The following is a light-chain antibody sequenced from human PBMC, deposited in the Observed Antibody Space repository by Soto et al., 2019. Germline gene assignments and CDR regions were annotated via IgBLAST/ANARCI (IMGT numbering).Light chain of an antibody. CDR3: QQYGSSPYT. J-gene: IGKJ2*01. V-gene: IGKV3-20*01. Sequence: EIVLTQSPGTLSLSPGERATLSCRASQSVSSSYFAWYQQKPGQAPRLLIYGASVRATGIPDRFSGSGSGTDFTFTISRLEPGDVVVYYCQQYGSSPYTFGQGTKLEIK. CDR2: GAS. CDR1: QSVSSSY.